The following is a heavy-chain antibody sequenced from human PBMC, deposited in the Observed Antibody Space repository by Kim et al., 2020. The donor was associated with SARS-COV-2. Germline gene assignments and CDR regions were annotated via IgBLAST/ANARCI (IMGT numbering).Heavy chain of an antibody. D-gene: IGHD6-13*01. V-gene: IGHV3-30*04. Sequence: GGSLRLSCAASGFTFSSYAMHWVRQAPGKGLEWVAVISYDGSNKYYADSVKGRFTISRDNSKNTLYLQMNSLRAEDTAVYYCARDGRERPRSANIAAAGTTHHWGQGTLVTVSS. CDR3: ARDGRERPRSANIAAAGTTHH. CDR1: GFTFSSYA. CDR2: ISYDGSNK. J-gene: IGHJ5*02.